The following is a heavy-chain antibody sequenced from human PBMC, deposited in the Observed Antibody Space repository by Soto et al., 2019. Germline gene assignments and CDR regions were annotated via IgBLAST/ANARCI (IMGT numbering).Heavy chain of an antibody. CDR3: AATGVYKRTFDY. J-gene: IGHJ4*02. CDR1: GGSISSSSYY. V-gene: IGHV4-39*01. D-gene: IGHD1-1*01. Sequence: SETLSLTCTVSGGSISSSSYYWGWIRQPPGKGLEWIGSIYYSGSTYYNPSLKSRVTISVDTSKNQFSLKLSSVTAADTAVYYCAATGVYKRTFDYWGQGTLVTVSS. CDR2: IYYSGST.